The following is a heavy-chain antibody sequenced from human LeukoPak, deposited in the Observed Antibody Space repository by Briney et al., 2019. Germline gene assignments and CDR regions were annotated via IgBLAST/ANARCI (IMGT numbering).Heavy chain of an antibody. CDR1: GFTFSSYV. V-gene: IGHV3-33*01. Sequence: GGSLRLSCAASGFTFSSYVMHWVRQAPGKGLEWVAVIWYDGFNKYYADSVKGRFTISRDNSKNTLYLQMNSLRAEDTAVYYCARDLGNWGWNDFWDQGTLVTVSS. CDR3: ARDLGNWGWNDF. J-gene: IGHJ4*02. CDR2: IWYDGFNK. D-gene: IGHD7-27*01.